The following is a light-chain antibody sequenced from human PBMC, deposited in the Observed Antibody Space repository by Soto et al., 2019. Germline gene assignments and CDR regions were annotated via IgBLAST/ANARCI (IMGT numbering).Light chain of an antibody. CDR3: QQRSNWPPVT. Sequence: EIVLTQSPATLSLSPGERATLSCRASQSVSSYLAWYQQKPGQAPRLLIYDASNRATGIPARFSGSGSGTAFPLTISSLEPEDFAIYYWQQRSNWPPVTFGGETKVEIK. V-gene: IGKV3-11*01. J-gene: IGKJ4*01. CDR2: DAS. CDR1: QSVSSY.